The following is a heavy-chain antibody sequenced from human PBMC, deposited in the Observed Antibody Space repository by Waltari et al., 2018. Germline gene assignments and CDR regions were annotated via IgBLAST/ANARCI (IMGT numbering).Heavy chain of an antibody. Sequence: QVQLQESGPGLVKPSQTLSLTCTVSGGSISSGSYYWSWIRQPAGKGLEWIGRIYTSGSTNSNPSLKSRVTISVDTSKNQFSLKLSSVTAADTAVYYCARNNQGWYYFDYWGQGTLVTVSS. D-gene: IGHD6-19*01. CDR3: ARNNQGWYYFDY. V-gene: IGHV4-61*02. CDR1: GGSISSGSYY. CDR2: IYTSGST. J-gene: IGHJ4*02.